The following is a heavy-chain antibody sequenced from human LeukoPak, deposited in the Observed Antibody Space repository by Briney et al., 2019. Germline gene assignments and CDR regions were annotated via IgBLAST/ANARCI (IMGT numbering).Heavy chain of an antibody. J-gene: IGHJ4*02. V-gene: IGHV3-74*01. CDR2: INSDGSST. CDR1: GFTFSSYW. D-gene: IGHD3-22*01. Sequence: GGSLRLSCAASGFTFSSYWMDWVRQAPGKGLVWVSRINSDGSSTSYADSVKGRFTISRDNAKNTLYLQMNSLRAEDTAVYYCARESSGYYNGDYWGQGTLVTVSS. CDR3: ARESSGYYNGDY.